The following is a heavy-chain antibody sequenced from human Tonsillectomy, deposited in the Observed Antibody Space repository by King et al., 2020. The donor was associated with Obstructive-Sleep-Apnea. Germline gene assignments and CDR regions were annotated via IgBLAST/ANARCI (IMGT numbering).Heavy chain of an antibody. V-gene: IGHV3-30*04. D-gene: IGHD3-10*01. Sequence: VQLVESGGGVVQPGRSLRLSCAGSTFSFSRYYMHWVRQAPGKGLEWGALISYDGFKKYYTGSVKGRFTISRDKSDNAVDLQMNSLRAEDTAVYYCARGTMIRGEHWGQGTRVTLSS. CDR3: ARGTMIRGEH. CDR2: ISYDGFKK. J-gene: IGHJ4*02. CDR1: TFSFSRYY.